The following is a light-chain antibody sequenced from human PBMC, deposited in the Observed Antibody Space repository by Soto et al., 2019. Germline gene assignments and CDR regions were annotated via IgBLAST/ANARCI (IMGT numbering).Light chain of an antibody. CDR2: DAS. Sequence: DIQMTQSPSALSPSFGDRVTITCRASRSISDWLVWYQQKPGKAPKLLIFDASSLKSGVPSRFSGSGSGTEFTLTISSLQPDDVATYYCLQYDSYSWTFGQGTKVDIK. V-gene: IGKV1-5*01. CDR1: RSISDW. J-gene: IGKJ1*01. CDR3: LQYDSYSWT.